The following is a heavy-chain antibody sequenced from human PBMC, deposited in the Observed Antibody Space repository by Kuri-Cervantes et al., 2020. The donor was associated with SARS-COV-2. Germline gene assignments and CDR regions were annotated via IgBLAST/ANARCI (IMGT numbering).Heavy chain of an antibody. CDR3: ATKDGVAYTP. V-gene: IGHV3-30*04. D-gene: IGHD2-2*02. CDR1: GFTFSSYA. CDR2: ISYDGSNK. J-gene: IGHJ5*01. Sequence: GESLKISCAASGFTFSSYAMHWVRQAPGKGLEWVAVISYDGSNKYYADSVKGRFTISRDNSKNTLYLQMNSLRAEDTAVYYCATKDGVAYTPWGPGNLVTVSS.